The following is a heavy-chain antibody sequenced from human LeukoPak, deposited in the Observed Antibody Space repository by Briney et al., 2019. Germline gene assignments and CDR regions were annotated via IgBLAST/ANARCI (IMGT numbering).Heavy chain of an antibody. D-gene: IGHD2-2*01. V-gene: IGHV6-1*01. CDR2: TYYRSKWYN. J-gene: IGHJ2*01. CDR3: ARDYCSSTSCRWYFDL. Sequence: SQTLSLTCAISGDSVSSNVVAWNWIRQSPSRGLEWLGRTYYRSKWYNDYAVSVKSRITINRDTSKNQFSLQLNSVTPEDTAVYYRARDYCSSTSCRWYFDLWGRGTLVTVSS. CDR1: GDSVSSNVVA.